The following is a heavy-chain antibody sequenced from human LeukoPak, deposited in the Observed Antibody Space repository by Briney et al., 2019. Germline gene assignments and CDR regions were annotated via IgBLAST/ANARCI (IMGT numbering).Heavy chain of an antibody. CDR2: ISGSGGST. Sequence: GGSLRLSCAASGFTFSSYAMSWIRQAPGKGLEWVSAISGSGGSTYYADSVKGRFTISRDNSKNTLYLQMNSLRAEDTAVYYCAKDLYYYDISRDFLDYWGQGTLVTVSS. CDR3: AKDLYYYDISRDFLDY. V-gene: IGHV3-23*01. J-gene: IGHJ4*02. CDR1: GFTFSSYA. D-gene: IGHD3-22*01.